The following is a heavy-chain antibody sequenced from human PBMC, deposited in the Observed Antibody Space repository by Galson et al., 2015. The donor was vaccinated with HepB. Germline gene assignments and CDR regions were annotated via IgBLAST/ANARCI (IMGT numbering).Heavy chain of an antibody. Sequence: QSGAEVKKPGESLRISCKASGYTFTNYLINWVRQMPGKGLEWMGRIDPTDSYTNYRPSFQGHVTISADKSINTVYLQWNSLKASDTAIYYCAGPFYSDRALFGMDVWGQGTTVTVSS. CDR1: GYTFTNYL. CDR2: IDPTDSYT. D-gene: IGHD1-14*01. V-gene: IGHV5-10-1*01. CDR3: AGPFYSDRALFGMDV. J-gene: IGHJ6*02.